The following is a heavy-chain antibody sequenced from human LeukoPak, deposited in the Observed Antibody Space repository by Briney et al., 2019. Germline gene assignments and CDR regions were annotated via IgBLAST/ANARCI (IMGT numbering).Heavy chain of an antibody. V-gene: IGHV4-39*01. D-gene: IGHD2-2*02. Sequence: SETLSLTCTVSGGSISSSSYYWGWIRQPPGKGLEWIGSIYYSGSTYYNPSLKSRVTISVDTSKNQFSLKLSSVTAADTAVYYCAGVCSSTSCYRDAFDIWGQGTMVTVSS. CDR2: IYYSGST. CDR3: AGVCSSTSCYRDAFDI. J-gene: IGHJ3*02. CDR1: GGSISSSSYY.